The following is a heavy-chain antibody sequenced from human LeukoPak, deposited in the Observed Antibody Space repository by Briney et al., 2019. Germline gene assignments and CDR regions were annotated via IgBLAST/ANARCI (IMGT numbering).Heavy chain of an antibody. CDR2: INPNNGVT. Sequence: ASVKVSCKASGYTFTGYYLYWVRQAPGQGLEWMGWINPNNGVTNYAQNFQGRVTMTRDTSISTAYMEVSRLRSDDTAVYYCARDKTYCGSNSCEGSAMDVWGQGTSVTVSS. V-gene: IGHV1-2*02. CDR1: GYTFTGYY. J-gene: IGHJ6*02. CDR3: ARDKTYCGSNSCEGSAMDV. D-gene: IGHD2-2*01.